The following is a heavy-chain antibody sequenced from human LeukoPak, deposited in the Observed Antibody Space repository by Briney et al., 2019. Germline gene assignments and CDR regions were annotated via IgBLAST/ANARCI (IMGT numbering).Heavy chain of an antibody. CDR3: ARQAMIVARAFDI. D-gene: IGHD3-22*01. CDR1: GGSISGYY. Sequence: SETLSLTCTVSGGSISGYYWSWIRQPPGKGLEWIGEINHSGSTNYNPSLKSRVTISVDTSKNQFSLKLSSVTAADTAVYYCARQAMIVARAFDIWGQGTMVTVSS. CDR2: INHSGST. J-gene: IGHJ3*02. V-gene: IGHV4-34*01.